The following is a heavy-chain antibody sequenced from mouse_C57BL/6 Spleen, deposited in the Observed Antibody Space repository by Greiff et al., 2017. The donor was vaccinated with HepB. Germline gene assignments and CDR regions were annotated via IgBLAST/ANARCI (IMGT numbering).Heavy chain of an antibody. CDR3: ARSDGYSLDWYFDV. CDR2: INPNNGGT. V-gene: IGHV1-26*01. J-gene: IGHJ1*03. Sequence: EVKLQQSGPELVKPGASVKISCKASGYTFTDYYMNWVKQSHGKSLEWIGDINPNNGGTSYNQKFKGKATLTVDKSSSTAYMELRSLTSEDSAVYYCARSDGYSLDWYFDVWGTGTTVTVSS. D-gene: IGHD2-3*01. CDR1: GYTFTDYY.